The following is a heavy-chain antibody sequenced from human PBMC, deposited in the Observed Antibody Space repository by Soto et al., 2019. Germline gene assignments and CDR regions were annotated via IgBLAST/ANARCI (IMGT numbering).Heavy chain of an antibody. D-gene: IGHD2-2*01. CDR3: ATEASCSSTTCPRAFDI. CDR2: IKRKIDGETI. V-gene: IGHV3-15*01. Sequence: GGSLRLSCAASGFTFSHVWMSWVRQAPGKGLEWVGRIKRKIDGETIDYAAPVKGRFTISRDDSKDTLYLQMNSLKTEDTAVYYGATEASCSSTTCPRAFDIWGQGTVVTVSS. CDR1: GFTFSHVW. J-gene: IGHJ3*02.